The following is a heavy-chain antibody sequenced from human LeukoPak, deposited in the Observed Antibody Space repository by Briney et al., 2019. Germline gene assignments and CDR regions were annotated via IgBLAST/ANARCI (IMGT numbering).Heavy chain of an antibody. J-gene: IGHJ4*02. Sequence: PFETLSLTCTVSGGSVNSGNYYWSWIRQPPGKGLEWIGFIYYSGSTNYNPSLKSRVTISVDTSKNQFSLKLSSVTAADTAVYYCARDPSGYFNYWGQGTLATVSS. V-gene: IGHV4-61*01. D-gene: IGHD3-22*01. CDR2: IYYSGST. CDR1: GGSVNSGNYY. CDR3: ARDPSGYFNY.